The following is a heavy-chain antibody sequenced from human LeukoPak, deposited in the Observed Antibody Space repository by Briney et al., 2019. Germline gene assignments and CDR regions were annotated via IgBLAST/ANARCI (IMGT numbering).Heavy chain of an antibody. CDR1: GGSISSSNW. D-gene: IGHD2-2*01. Sequence: PSETLSLTCAVSGGSISSSNWWRWVRQPPGKGLEWIGEIYHSGSTNYNPSLKSRFTISVDKAKNQFSLNLSSVTAADTAVYYCARGGCSSTSCYYYFDYWGQGTLVTVSS. CDR2: IYHSGST. J-gene: IGHJ4*02. CDR3: ARGGCSSTSCYYYFDY. V-gene: IGHV4-4*02.